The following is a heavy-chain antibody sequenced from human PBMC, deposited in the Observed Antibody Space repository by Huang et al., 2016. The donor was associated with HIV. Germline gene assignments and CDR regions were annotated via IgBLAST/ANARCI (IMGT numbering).Heavy chain of an antibody. J-gene: IGHJ4*02. D-gene: IGHD3-9*01. V-gene: IGHV1-24*01. CDR3: ATGFDVFFDF. Sequence: QVQLVQSRAEVKKPGASVTVSCKVSEYTLPELSIHWVRQPPGKGLECRVGCDPEIGETSYAKKFQGRVTMTEDTSTETAFMELSGLRPEDTAVYYCATGFDVFFDFWGQGTLVTVSS. CDR2: CDPEIGET. CDR1: EYTLPELS.